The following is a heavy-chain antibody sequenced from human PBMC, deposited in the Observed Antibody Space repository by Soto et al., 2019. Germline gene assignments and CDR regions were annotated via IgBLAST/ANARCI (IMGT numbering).Heavy chain of an antibody. J-gene: IGHJ3*02. V-gene: IGHV3-11*04. Sequence: GGSLRLSCAASGFIFRDWFMSWIRQAPGKGLEWISYISKDSGRATRYADSVKGRFTISRDNAKNSLYLQMNSLRAEDTAVYYCARTNRILDAFDIWGQGTMVTVSS. CDR1: GFIFRDWF. CDR3: ARTNRILDAFDI. CDR2: ISKDSGRAT. D-gene: IGHD2-15*01.